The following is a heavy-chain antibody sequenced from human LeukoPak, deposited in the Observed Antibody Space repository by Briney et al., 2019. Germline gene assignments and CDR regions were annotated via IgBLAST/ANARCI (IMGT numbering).Heavy chain of an antibody. D-gene: IGHD3-16*01. Sequence: GGSLRLSCAASGFTFSSYGMHWVRQAPGKGLEWVAVIWYDGSNKYYADSVKGRFTISRDNSKNTLYLQMNSLRAEDTAVYYCARERGSGAITVSDYYYYGMDVWGQGTTVTVSS. V-gene: IGHV3-33*01. J-gene: IGHJ6*02. CDR1: GFTFSSYG. CDR3: ARERGSGAITVSDYYYYGMDV. CDR2: IWYDGSNK.